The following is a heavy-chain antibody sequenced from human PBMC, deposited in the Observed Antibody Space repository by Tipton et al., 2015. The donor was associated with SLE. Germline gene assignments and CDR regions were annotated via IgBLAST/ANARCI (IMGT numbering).Heavy chain of an antibody. Sequence: VQLVQSGAEVKKPGASVKVSCKTSGYTFTGYYIHWVRQAPGQGLEWMGWINPNNSATDFVQRFQGRVTLTRDTSISTAYMEFSSLRSDDTAVYYCASGNDYIDYWGQGTLVTVSS. D-gene: IGHD4-23*01. V-gene: IGHV1-2*02. CDR1: GYTFTGYY. CDR2: INPNNSAT. CDR3: ASGNDYIDY. J-gene: IGHJ4*02.